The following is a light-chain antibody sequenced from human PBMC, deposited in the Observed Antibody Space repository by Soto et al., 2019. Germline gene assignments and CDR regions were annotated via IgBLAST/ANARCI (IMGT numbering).Light chain of an antibody. Sequence: QSVLTQPPSASGTPGQRVTISCSGSSSNIGSNTVNWYQQLTGTAPKLLIYSNNQRPSGVPDRFSGSKSGPSASLAISGLQSEDEADYYCAAWDDSLTGWVFGGGTKLTVL. J-gene: IGLJ3*02. V-gene: IGLV1-44*01. CDR3: AAWDDSLTGWV. CDR2: SNN. CDR1: SSNIGSNT.